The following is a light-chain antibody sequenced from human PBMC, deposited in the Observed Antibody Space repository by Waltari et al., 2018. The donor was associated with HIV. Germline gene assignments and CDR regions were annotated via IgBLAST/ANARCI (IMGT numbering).Light chain of an antibody. CDR3: QQYNNWPPNT. Sequence: VMTQSPATLSVSPGERATLSCRASQSVSTNLAWYQQKPGQAPRLLIYGASTRATGLPARFSGSGSGKEFILTISSLQSEDFAVYYCQQYNNWPPNTFGQGTKLEIK. V-gene: IGKV3-15*01. CDR1: QSVSTN. J-gene: IGKJ2*01. CDR2: GAS.